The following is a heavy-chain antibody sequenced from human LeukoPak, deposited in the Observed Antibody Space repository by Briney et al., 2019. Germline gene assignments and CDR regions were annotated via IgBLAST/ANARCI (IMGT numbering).Heavy chain of an antibody. Sequence: SETLSLTCTVSGASIGSYYWSWIRQPPGKGLEWIGYISQTGCTWYTPSLKSRVTISRDTSENRFSLILSSVTAADTAVYYCTRHDVVSVIGHGMAVWVQGTTVIVSS. V-gene: IGHV4-59*08. CDR3: TRHDVVSVIGHGMAV. CDR2: ISQTGCT. J-gene: IGHJ6*02. D-gene: IGHD2-15*01. CDR1: GASIGSYY.